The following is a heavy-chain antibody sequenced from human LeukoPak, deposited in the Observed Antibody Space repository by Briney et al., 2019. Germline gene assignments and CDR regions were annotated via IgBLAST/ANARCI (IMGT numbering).Heavy chain of an antibody. CDR1: GFTFSTYS. V-gene: IGHV3-21*06. CDR2: ISSNSIYI. D-gene: IGHD3-10*01. J-gene: IGHJ4*02. CDR3: ARDSSDLDF. Sequence: PGGSLRLSCAASGFTFSTYSMNWVRQAPGKGLEWVSSISSNSIYIYYADSVKGRFTISRDNAKNSLYLQVNSLRTEDTAVYYCARDSSDLDFWGQGTLVTVSS.